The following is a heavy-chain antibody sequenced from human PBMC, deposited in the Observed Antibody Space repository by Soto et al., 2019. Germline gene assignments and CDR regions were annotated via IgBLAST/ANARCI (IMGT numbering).Heavy chain of an antibody. V-gene: IGHV3-23*01. D-gene: IGHD2-2*01. CDR2: ISFTGDSR. CDR3: AKKSCSSPGCPYGMDV. Sequence: LRLSCAASGFNFNAYVMNWVRQAPGKGLEWVSIISFTGDSRYYADSVKDRFTISRDNSQNTLYLQMNSLRAEDTAVYYCAKKSCSSPGCPYGMDVWGQGTTVTVSS. J-gene: IGHJ6*02. CDR1: GFNFNAYV.